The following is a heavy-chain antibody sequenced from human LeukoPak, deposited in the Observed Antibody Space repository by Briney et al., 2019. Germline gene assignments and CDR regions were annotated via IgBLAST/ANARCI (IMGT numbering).Heavy chain of an antibody. CDR3: AREVGSGNSDRYFDY. CDR1: GFTVSSSY. CDR2: INSDGSST. Sequence: PGGSLRLSCAASGFTVSSSYISWVRQAPGKGLVWVSRINSDGSSTTDADSVKGRFTISRDNAKHTLYLQMNSLRAEDTAVYYCAREVGSGNSDRYFDYWGQGTLVTVSS. V-gene: IGHV3-74*01. D-gene: IGHD3-10*01. J-gene: IGHJ4*02.